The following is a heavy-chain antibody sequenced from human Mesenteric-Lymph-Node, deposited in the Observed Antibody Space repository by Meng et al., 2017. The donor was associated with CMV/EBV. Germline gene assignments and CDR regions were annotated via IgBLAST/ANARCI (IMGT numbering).Heavy chain of an antibody. CDR1: GFSFSDYS. Sequence: GESLKISCAASGFSFSDYSMKWVRRAPGKGLEWVSSISSSTDYIYYADSVKGRFTISRDNAKNSLYLQMNSLRAEDTAVYYCARVEGTGYGVLDYWGQGTLVTVSS. CDR2: ISSSTDYI. CDR3: ARVEGTGYGVLDY. J-gene: IGHJ4*02. V-gene: IGHV3-21*01. D-gene: IGHD5-12*01.